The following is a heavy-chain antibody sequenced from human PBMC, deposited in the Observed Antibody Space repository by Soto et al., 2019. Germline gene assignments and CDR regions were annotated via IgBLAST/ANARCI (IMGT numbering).Heavy chain of an antibody. J-gene: IGHJ4*02. Sequence: SETLSLTCTVSGGSISSGGYYWSWIRQHPGKGLEWIGYTYYSGSTYYNPSLKSRVTISVDTSKNQFSLKLSSVTAADTAVYYCARNAVYCSSTSCYRVIDYWGQGTLVTVSS. CDR3: ARNAVYCSSTSCYRVIDY. V-gene: IGHV4-31*03. CDR2: TYYSGST. CDR1: GGSISSGGYY. D-gene: IGHD2-2*01.